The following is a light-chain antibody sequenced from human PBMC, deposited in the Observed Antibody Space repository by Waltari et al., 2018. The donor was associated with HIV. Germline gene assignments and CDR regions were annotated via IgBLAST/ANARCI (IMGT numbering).Light chain of an antibody. J-gene: IGLJ2*01. CDR3: QLWDTSSDHPAF. CDR2: DYS. V-gene: IGLV3-21*02. Sequence: SYVLTQPPSVSVAPGQTAKISCWGQNNKYKGVQWYQQKPGQAPVLVIYDYSNRPTGIPERFSGSNSGNTATLTVSMVEAGEEADYYCQLWDTSSDHPAFFGGGTKLTVV. CDR1: NNKYKG.